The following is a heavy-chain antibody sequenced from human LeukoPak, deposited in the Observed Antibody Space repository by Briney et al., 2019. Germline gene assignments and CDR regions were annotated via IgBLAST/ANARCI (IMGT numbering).Heavy chain of an antibody. D-gene: IGHD2-2*01. V-gene: IGHV4-34*01. CDR3: ARRGDIVVVPAAIGYFDY. CDR1: GGSFGGYY. CDR2: INHSGST. Sequence: SETLSLTCAVYGGSFGGYYWSWIRQPPGKGLEWIGEINHSGSTNYNPSLKSRVTISVDTSKNQCSLKLSSVTAADTAVYYCARRGDIVVVPAAIGYFDYWGQGTLVTVSS. J-gene: IGHJ4*02.